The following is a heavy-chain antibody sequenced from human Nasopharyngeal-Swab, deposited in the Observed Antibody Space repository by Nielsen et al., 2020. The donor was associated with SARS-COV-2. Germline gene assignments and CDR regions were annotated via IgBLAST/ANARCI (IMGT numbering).Heavy chain of an antibody. J-gene: IGHJ4*02. CDR2: INPNSGGT. CDR3: ARGHMRSGLLTHYYFDY. CDR1: GYTFTGYY. Sequence: ASVKVSCKASGYTFTGYYMHWVRQAPGQGLEWMGWINPNSGGTNYAQKFQGRVTMTRNTSISTAYMELSSLRSEDTAVYYCARGHMRSGLLTHYYFDYWGQGTLVTVSS. V-gene: IGHV1-2*02. D-gene: IGHD4/OR15-4a*01.